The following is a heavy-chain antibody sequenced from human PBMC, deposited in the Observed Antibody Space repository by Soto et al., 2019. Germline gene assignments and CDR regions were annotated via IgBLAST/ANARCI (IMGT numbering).Heavy chain of an antibody. D-gene: IGHD3-10*02. J-gene: IGHJ6*02. CDR1: GFTFSSYY. CDR2: ISDDGSNK. Sequence: QVQLVESGGGLVQPGRSLRLSCAASGFTFSSYYMHWVRQAPGKGLEWVAVISDDGSNKYYADSVKGRFTISRDNSRKTLYLHMNRLRAEDTAVYYCAKDQEAQNYFQYYYCCLDVWGQGATVTVS. CDR3: AKDQEAQNYFQYYYCCLDV. V-gene: IGHV3-30*18.